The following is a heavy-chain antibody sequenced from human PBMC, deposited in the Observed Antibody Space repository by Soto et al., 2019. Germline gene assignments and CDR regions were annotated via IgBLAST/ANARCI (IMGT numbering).Heavy chain of an antibody. J-gene: IGHJ6*02. D-gene: IGHD3-16*01. CDR3: AMVDVYVTPSPQDV. CDR1: GYTFTSYG. Sequence: ASVKVSCKASGYTFTSYGISWVRQAPGQGLEWMGWISTYNGNTNYAQNLQGRLTLTTDTSTTTAYMELRSLRSNDTAIYYCAMVDVYVTPSPQDVWGQGTTVTVSS. V-gene: IGHV1-18*01. CDR2: ISTYNGNT.